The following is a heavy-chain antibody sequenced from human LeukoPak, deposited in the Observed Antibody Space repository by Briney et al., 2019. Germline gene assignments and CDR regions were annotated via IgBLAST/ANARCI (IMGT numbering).Heavy chain of an antibody. V-gene: IGHV1-18*01. CDR3: ARDKAVTTEVTQHFQH. CDR2: ISPYNGKT. J-gene: IGHJ1*01. CDR1: GYTFTNYG. D-gene: IGHD4-23*01. Sequence: ASVKVSCKTSGYTFTNYGINWVRQAPGQGLEWMGWISPYNGKTEFAQKLQFRVTMTTDTSTSTVYMELRSLRSDDTAVYYCARDKAVTTEVTQHFQHWGQGTLVTVSS.